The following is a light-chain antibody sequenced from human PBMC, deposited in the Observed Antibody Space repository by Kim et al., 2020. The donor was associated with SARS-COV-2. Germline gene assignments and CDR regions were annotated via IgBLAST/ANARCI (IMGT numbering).Light chain of an antibody. CDR2: RNN. V-gene: IGLV1-47*01. CDR3: AAWDDSLRGV. CDR1: SYNIGSNY. J-gene: IGLJ3*02. Sequence: PGHGVTISCSGSSYNIGSNYVYWYQQRPGTAPKLLIYRNNQRPSGVPDRFSGSKSGTSASLAISGLRSEDEADYYCAAWDDSLRGVFGGGTQLTVL.